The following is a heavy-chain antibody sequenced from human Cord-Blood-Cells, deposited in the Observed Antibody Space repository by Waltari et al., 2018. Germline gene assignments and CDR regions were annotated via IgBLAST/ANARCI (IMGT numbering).Heavy chain of an antibody. J-gene: IGHJ6*02. D-gene: IGHD4-17*01. Sequence: QVQLVESGGGVVQPGRSLRLSCAASGFTFSSYAMHWVRQAPGKGLEWVAVISYDGSNKYYADSWKGRFTSSRDNSKNTLYLQMNSLRAEDTAVYYCARGLVTTPNYYYYCMDVWGQGTTVTVSS. CDR1: GFTFSSYA. CDR3: ARGLVTTPNYYYYCMDV. V-gene: IGHV3-30-3*01. CDR2: ISYDGSNK.